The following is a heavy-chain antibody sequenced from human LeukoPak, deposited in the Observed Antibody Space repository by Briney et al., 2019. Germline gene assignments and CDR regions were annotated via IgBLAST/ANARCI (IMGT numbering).Heavy chain of an antibody. D-gene: IGHD6-25*01. CDR1: GFTFSDYD. CDR3: ARAFPPLRTSAAGDF. CDR2: ISGRSSHM. V-gene: IGHV3-21*06. Sequence: GGSLRLSCTASGFTFSDYDMNWVRLAPGKGLEWVSSISGRSSHMYYTDSAKGRFAISRDNAKNSLYLQMNSLRAEDTAVYYCARAFPPLRTSAAGDFWGQGTLVTVSS. J-gene: IGHJ4*02.